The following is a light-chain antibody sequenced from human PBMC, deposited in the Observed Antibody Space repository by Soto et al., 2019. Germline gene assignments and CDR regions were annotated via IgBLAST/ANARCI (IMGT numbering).Light chain of an antibody. J-gene: IGKJ5*01. CDR2: GAS. CDR3: QQRSNWPIT. CDR1: QDVSRY. Sequence: ERVVTQSPASLSLSPGERATLSCRASQDVSRYLAWYQQKPGQSPSLHIYGASSRATGIPDRFSGSGSGTDFTLTISSLEPEDFAVYYCQQRSNWPITFGQGTRLEIK. V-gene: IGKV3-11*01.